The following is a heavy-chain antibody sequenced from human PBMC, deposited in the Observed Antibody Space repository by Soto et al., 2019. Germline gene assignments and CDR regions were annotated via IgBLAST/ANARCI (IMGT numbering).Heavy chain of an antibody. CDR3: ARDATGDPDYCYYMDV. D-gene: IGHD7-27*01. CDR1: GYTFNSYS. V-gene: IGHV1-3*04. CDR2: INTDNGNT. Sequence: QVQLVQSGAELKKPGASVTVSCKASGYTFNSYSMHWVRQAPGQRLEWMGCINTDNGNTKYSQIFQGRVTITRDTSASTVYMEVSSPRSEDTAVYYCARDATGDPDYCYYMDVWGKGTMITVSS. J-gene: IGHJ6*03.